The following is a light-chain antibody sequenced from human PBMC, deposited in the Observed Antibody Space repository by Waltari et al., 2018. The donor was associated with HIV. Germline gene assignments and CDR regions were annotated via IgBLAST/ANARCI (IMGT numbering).Light chain of an antibody. CDR1: SSTIGRFY. V-gene: IGLV1-47*01. J-gene: IGLJ2*01. CDR2: RNN. Sequence: QSVLTPPPSASGTPGQRVTISCSGSSSTIGRFYVYWYQQLPGSAPKLLIYRNNQRPSGVPDRFSGSKSGTSASLAISGLRSEDEADYYCAAWTDSLRGVVFGGGTKLSVL. CDR3: AAWTDSLRGVV.